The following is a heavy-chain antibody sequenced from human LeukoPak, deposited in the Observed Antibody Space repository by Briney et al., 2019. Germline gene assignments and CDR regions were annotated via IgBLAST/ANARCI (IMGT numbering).Heavy chain of an antibody. J-gene: IGHJ4*02. CDR3: ARDRLDGAAADYYFDY. V-gene: IGHV3-30-3*01. CDR1: GVTFSSYA. D-gene: IGHD6-13*01. CDR2: ISYDGSNK. Sequence: GRSLRFSCAASGVTFSSYAMHWVRQAPGKGLEWVAVISYDGSNKYYADSVKGRFTISRDNSKNTLYLQMNSLRAEDTAVYYCARDRLDGAAADYYFDYWGQGTLVTVSS.